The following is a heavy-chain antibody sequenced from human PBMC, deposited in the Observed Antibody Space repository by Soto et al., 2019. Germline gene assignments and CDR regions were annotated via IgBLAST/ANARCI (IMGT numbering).Heavy chain of an antibody. V-gene: IGHV3-49*03. CDR3: TRVTSSCWVLRDYCYYYYIDV. D-gene: IGHD3-16*01. J-gene: IGHJ6*03. Sequence: GGSLRLSCTASGFTFGDYAMSWFRQAPGKGLEWVGFIRSKAYGGTTEYAASVKGRFTISRDDSKSIAYLQMNSLKTEDTAVYYCTRVTSSCWVLRDYCYYYYIDVWGKGTTVTVSS. CDR2: IRSKAYGGTT. CDR1: GFTFGDYA.